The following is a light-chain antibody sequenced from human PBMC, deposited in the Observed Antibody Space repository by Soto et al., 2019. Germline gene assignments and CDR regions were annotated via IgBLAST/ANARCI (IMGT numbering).Light chain of an antibody. J-gene: IGLJ1*01. CDR1: SSDVGSYNL. CDR3: CSYAGCSPHV. Sequence: QSALTQPASVSGSPGQSITISCTGTSSDVGSYNLVSWYQQHPGKAPKLMIYEGSKRPSGVSNRFSGSKSGNTASLTISGLQAEDEADYYCCSYAGCSPHVFGTGTKLTVL. V-gene: IGLV2-23*01. CDR2: EGS.